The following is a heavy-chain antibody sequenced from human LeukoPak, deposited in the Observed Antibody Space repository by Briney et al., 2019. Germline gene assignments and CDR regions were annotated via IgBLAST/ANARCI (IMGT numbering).Heavy chain of an antibody. CDR3: ARLMDDSSGYFPDAFDI. V-gene: IGHV3-66*04. J-gene: IGHJ3*02. CDR2: IYSGGST. Sequence: GGSLRLSCAASGFTVSRNYMSRVRQAPGKGLVWASIIYSGGSTYYADSVKGRFTISRDISKNTLYLQMNSLRAEDTAVYYCARLMDDSSGYFPDAFDIWGQGTMVTVSS. CDR1: GFTVSRNY. D-gene: IGHD3-22*01.